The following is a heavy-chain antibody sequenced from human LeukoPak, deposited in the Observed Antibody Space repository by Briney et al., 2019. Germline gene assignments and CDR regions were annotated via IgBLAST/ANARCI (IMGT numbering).Heavy chain of an antibody. Sequence: GGSLRLSCVGSEFTFSGYSMNWVRQAPGKGLEWVAYISSGSGIIYYADSVKGRFTVSRDNAKNSLYLQMSSLRAEDTAVYYCARRGAAPYYYMDVWSKGTAVTVSS. V-gene: IGHV3-48*01. J-gene: IGHJ6*03. CDR3: ARRGAAPYYYMDV. CDR2: ISSGSGII. CDR1: EFTFSGYS.